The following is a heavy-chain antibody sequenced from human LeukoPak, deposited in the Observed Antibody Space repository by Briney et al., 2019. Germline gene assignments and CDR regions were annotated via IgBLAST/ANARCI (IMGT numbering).Heavy chain of an antibody. J-gene: IGHJ4*02. CDR2: IKKDGSQT. CDR3: AGGTGWIFDH. CDR1: GFTSSSYW. V-gene: IGHV3-7*01. D-gene: IGHD6-19*01. Sequence: PGGSLRLSCAASGFTSSSYWMIWVRQAPGKGLEWVANIKKDGSQTYYVDSVKGRFTISRDNAKNLLYLQMNSLRAEDTAVYFCAGGTGWIFDHWGQGTLVTVSS.